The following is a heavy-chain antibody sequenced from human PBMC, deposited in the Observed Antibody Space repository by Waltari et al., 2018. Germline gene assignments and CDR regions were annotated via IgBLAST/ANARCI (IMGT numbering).Heavy chain of an antibody. D-gene: IGHD2-15*01. CDR2: THKNGER. CDR3: ARQPPATAAFDI. CDR1: GGSRSGSY. Sequence: QVQLQESGPGLVKPSETVSLTCSVSGGSRSGSYWSWIRQPPGKGLEWLVYTHKNGERKYNPSLDSRVTVSLDTSNNLISLKVKSVTAADTAVYYCARQPPATAAFDIWGQGTLVTVSS. J-gene: IGHJ3*02. V-gene: IGHV4-59*01.